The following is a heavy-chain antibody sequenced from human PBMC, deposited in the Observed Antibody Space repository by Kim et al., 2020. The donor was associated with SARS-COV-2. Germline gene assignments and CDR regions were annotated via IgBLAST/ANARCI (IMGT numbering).Heavy chain of an antibody. V-gene: IGHV4-39*01. CDR3: ARHKGSGSYYYYGMDV. Sequence: SLKSRVTISVDTSKNQFSLKLSSVTAADTAVYYCARHKGSGSYYYYGMDVWGQGTTVTVSS. J-gene: IGHJ6*02. D-gene: IGHD1-26*01.